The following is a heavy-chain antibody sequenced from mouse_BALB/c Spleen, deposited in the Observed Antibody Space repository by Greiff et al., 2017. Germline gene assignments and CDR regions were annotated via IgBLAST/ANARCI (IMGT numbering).Heavy chain of an antibody. Sequence: EVKVVESGGGLVKPGGSLKLSCAASGFTFSDYYMYWVRQTPEKRLEWVATISDGGSYTYYPDSVKGRFTISRDNAKNNLYLQMSSLKSEDTAMYYCASVDYWGQGTSVTVSS. CDR3: ASVDY. CDR2: ISDGGSYT. J-gene: IGHJ4*01. CDR1: GFTFSDYY. V-gene: IGHV5-4*02.